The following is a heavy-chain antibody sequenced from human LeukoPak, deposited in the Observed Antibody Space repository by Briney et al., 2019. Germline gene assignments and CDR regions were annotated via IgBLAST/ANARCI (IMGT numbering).Heavy chain of an antibody. Sequence: GGSLRLSCAASGFTFSNAWMNWVRQAPGKGLEWVGRIKSKTDGGTTDYAAPVKGRFTISRDDSKNTLYLQMNSLKTEDTAVYCCTTEEAIVVAFDYWGQGTLVTVSS. D-gene: IGHD3-22*01. CDR2: IKSKTDGGTT. CDR3: TTEEAIVVAFDY. V-gene: IGHV3-15*07. J-gene: IGHJ4*02. CDR1: GFTFSNAW.